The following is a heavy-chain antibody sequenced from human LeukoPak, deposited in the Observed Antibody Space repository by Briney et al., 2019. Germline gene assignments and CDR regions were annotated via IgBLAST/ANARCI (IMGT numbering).Heavy chain of an antibody. CDR2: IYTSGST. J-gene: IGHJ6*02. CDR1: GGSISSGSYY. V-gene: IGHV4-61*02. Sequence: SQTLSLTCTVSGGSISSGSYYWSWIRQPAGKGLEWIGRIYTSGSTNYNPSLKSRVTISVDTSKNQFSLKLSSVTAADTAVYFCARVQGGMDVWGQGTTVTVSS. CDR3: ARVQGGMDV.